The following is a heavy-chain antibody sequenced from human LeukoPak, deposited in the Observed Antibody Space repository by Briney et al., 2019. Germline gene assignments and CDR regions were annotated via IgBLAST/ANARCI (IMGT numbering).Heavy chain of an antibody. J-gene: IGHJ5*02. CDR1: GGSFSGYY. Sequence: SETLSLTCAVYGGSFSGYYWSWIRQPPGKGLEWIGEINHSGSTNYNPSLKSRVTISVDTSKNQFSLKLSSVTAADTAVYYCARDATGTWIPLSWFDPWGQGTLVTVSS. CDR2: INHSGST. V-gene: IGHV4-34*01. D-gene: IGHD5-18*01. CDR3: ARDATGTWIPLSWFDP.